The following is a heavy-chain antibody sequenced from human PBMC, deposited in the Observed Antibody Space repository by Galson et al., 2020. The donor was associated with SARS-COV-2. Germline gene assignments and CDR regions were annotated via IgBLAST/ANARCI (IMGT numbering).Heavy chain of an antibody. D-gene: IGHD3-3*01. V-gene: IGHV6-1*01. CDR3: ARDRGPSTIFGVVIIGRYYMDV. J-gene: IGHJ6*03. Sequence: SQTLSLTCAISGDRVSSNSAAWHWIRQSPSRGLEWLGRTYYRSKWYNDYAVSVKSRITINPDTSKNQFSMQLNSVTPEDTAVYYCARDRGPSTIFGVVIIGRYYMDVWGKGTTVTVSS. CDR2: TYYRSKWYN. CDR1: GDRVSSNSAA.